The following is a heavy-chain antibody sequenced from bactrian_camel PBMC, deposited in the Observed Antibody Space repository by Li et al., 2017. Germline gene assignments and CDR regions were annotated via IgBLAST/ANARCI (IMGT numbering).Heavy chain of an antibody. D-gene: IGHD1*01. CDR2: IVDRYGLT. Sequence: QLVESGGGSVQAGGSLTLSCATNTDTTRCMGWFRQAPGKQREGVATIVDRYGLTEYVDSVKGRFTISRDNAKNTLYLQLSSLKSEDTAMYYCTKNPNARSAATRILPEGRGPRSPSP. V-gene: IGHV3S54*01. J-gene: IGHJ6*01. CDR1: NTDTTRC. CDR3: TKNPNARSAATRILP.